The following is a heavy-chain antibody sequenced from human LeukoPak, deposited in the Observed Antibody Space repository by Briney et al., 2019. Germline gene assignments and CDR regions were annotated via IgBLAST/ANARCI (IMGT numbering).Heavy chain of an antibody. Sequence: GGSLRLSCAASGFTLTNYVMTWVRQAPGKGLGWLSGISVSGADTYYADSVKGRFTISRDNSKNTVSLRLNSLRAEDSAIYYCASRKEYSTSSVFYWGQGTLVTVSS. V-gene: IGHV3-23*01. D-gene: IGHD6-6*01. CDR2: ISVSGADT. CDR1: GFTLTNYV. J-gene: IGHJ4*02. CDR3: ASRKEYSTSSVFY.